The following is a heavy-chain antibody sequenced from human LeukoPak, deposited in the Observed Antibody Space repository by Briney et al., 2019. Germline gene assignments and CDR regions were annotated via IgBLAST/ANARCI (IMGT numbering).Heavy chain of an antibody. CDR3: ARLGCSSTSCYGYGDFAFDI. J-gene: IGHJ3*02. D-gene: IGHD2-2*01. CDR2: IYSGGST. V-gene: IGHV3-53*01. CDR1: GFTVSSNY. Sequence: GGSLRLSCAASGFTVSSNYMSWVRQAPGMGLEWVSVIYSGGSTYYADSVKGRFTISRDNSKNTLYLQMNSLRAEDTAVYYCARLGCSSTSCYGYGDFAFDIWGQGTMVTVSS.